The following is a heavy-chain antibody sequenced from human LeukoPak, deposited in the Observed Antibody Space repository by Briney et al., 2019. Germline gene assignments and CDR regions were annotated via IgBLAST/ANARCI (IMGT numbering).Heavy chain of an antibody. CDR2: IRQDDSEK. CDR3: ATDRKVGTWDPRFNY. J-gene: IGHJ4*02. V-gene: IGHV3-7*01. CDR1: RFTFSDDW. D-gene: IGHD4-23*01. Sequence: GGSLRLSCSASRFTFSDDWVMWVRQAPGKGLGGVGDIRQDDSEKNYVDSVKGRVTISRDNAKSSLYLQMNSLRAEDTAIYYCATDRKVGTWDPRFNYWGQGTLVTVSS.